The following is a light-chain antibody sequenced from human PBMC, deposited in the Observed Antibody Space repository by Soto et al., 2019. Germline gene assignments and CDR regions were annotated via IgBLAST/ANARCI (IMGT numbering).Light chain of an antibody. CDR2: GAS. V-gene: IGKV3-20*01. Sequence: EIVLTQSPGTLSLSPGERATLSCRASQSVSSSYLAWYQQKPGQAPRLLIYGASSRATGIPDRFSGSGSGTDCTLTISRLEPEDFAVYYWQRDGSLWTFGQGTKVEIK. CDR1: QSVSSSY. CDR3: QRDGSLWT. J-gene: IGKJ1*01.